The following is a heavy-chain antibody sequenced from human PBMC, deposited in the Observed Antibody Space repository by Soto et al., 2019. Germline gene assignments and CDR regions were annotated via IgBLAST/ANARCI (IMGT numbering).Heavy chain of an antibody. J-gene: IGHJ4*02. CDR3: ARESEDLTSNFDY. Sequence: LSCVASGFTFSRYCMYWVRQAPGKGLEWVSSISSTTNYIYYADSMKGRFTVSRDNAKNSVYLDMNSLSAEDTAVYYCARESEDLTSNFDYWGQGTLVTVSS. V-gene: IGHV3-21*01. CDR1: GFTFSRYC. CDR2: ISSTTNYI.